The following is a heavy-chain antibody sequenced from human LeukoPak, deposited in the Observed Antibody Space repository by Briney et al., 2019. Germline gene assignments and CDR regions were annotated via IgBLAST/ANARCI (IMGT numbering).Heavy chain of an antibody. CDR1: GFTFSSYS. CDR2: ISSSSSTI. V-gene: IGHV3-48*01. D-gene: IGHD3-16*01. Sequence: GGSLRLSCAASGFTFSSYSMNWVRQAPGKGLEWVSYISSSSSTIYYADPVKGRFTISRDSSKNTLYLQLNSLRADDTAVYYCATSMGGGNIDYWGQGALVTVSS. CDR3: ATSMGGGNIDY. J-gene: IGHJ4*02.